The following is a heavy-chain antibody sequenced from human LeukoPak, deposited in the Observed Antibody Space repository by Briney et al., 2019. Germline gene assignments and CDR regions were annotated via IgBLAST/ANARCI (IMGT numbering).Heavy chain of an antibody. J-gene: IGHJ5*02. Sequence: GASVKVSCKASGYTFTSYFMHWVRQAPGQGLEWMGWINTNTGNPTYAQGFTGRFVFSLDTSVSTAYLQISSLKAEDTAVYYCAREAVVVPAAIEAWFDPWGQGTLVTVSS. D-gene: IGHD2-2*01. CDR3: AREAVVVPAAIEAWFDP. V-gene: IGHV7-4-1*02. CDR2: INTNTGNP. CDR1: GYTFTSYF.